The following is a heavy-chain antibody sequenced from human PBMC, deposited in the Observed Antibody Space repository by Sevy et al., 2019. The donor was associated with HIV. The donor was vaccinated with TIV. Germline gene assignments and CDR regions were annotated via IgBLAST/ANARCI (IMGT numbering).Heavy chain of an antibody. CDR1: GFTFSSYA. CDR3: AREGCSKPHDY. D-gene: IGHD3-10*02. J-gene: IGHJ4*02. CDR2: LSFGCGKI. V-gene: IGHV3-23*01. Sequence: AGSLRLSCAASGFTFSSYAMTWVRQAPGKGLEWVSTLSFGCGKINYADSVKGRFTISRDNSKNTLYLQMNSLRAEDTAVYYCAREGCSKPHDYWGQGTLVTVSS.